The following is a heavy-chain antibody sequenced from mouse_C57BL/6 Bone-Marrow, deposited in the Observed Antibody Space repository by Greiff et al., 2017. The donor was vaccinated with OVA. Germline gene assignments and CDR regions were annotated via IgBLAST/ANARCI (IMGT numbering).Heavy chain of an antibody. CDR2: INPGSGGT. CDR3: TRQTTVVAAVAMGY. J-gene: IGHJ4*01. Sequence: VQLQQSGAELVRPGTSVKVSCTASGFAFTNYLIEWVKQWPGQGLEWIGLINPGSGGTKYTAKFKGKATLTADTSSSTAYMQLSSLTSEDSAVLFCTRQTTVVAAVAMGYWGQGTSVTVAS. D-gene: IGHD1-1*01. V-gene: IGHV1-54*01. CDR1: GFAFTNYL.